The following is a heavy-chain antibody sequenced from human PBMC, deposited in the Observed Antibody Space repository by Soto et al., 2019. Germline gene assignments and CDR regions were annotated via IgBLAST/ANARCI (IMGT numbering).Heavy chain of an antibody. CDR2: ISYDGSNK. Sequence: GGSLRLSCAASGFTFSSYGMHWVRQAPGKGLEWVAVISYDGSNKYYADSVKGRFTISRDNSKNTLYLQMNSLGAEDTAVYYCAKDRSYGDYVRQSYYYGMDVWGQGTTVTVSS. CDR3: AKDRSYGDYVRQSYYYGMDV. J-gene: IGHJ6*02. V-gene: IGHV3-30*18. D-gene: IGHD4-17*01. CDR1: GFTFSSYG.